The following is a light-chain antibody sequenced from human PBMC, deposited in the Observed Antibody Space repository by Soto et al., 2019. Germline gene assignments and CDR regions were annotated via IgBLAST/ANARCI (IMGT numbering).Light chain of an antibody. CDR2: WAS. V-gene: IGKV4-1*01. J-gene: IGKJ1*01. CDR3: QQYYSTPRT. Sequence: DIVMTQSPDSLAVSLGGRATINCKSSQSVLSTSNSKNSLAWYQQKPGQPPKLLIYWASTRESGVPDRFSGSGSGTDFTLTISSLQAEDGAVYYCQQYYSTPRTFGQGTKVEIK. CDR1: QSVLSTSNSKNS.